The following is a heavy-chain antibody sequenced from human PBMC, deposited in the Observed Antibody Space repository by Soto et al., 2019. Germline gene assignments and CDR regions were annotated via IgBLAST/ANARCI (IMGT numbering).Heavy chain of an antibody. CDR1: GGSFSGYY. D-gene: IGHD5-18*01. Sequence: PSETLSLTCAVYGGSFSGYYWSWIRQPPGKGLEWIGEINHSVSTNYNPSLKSRVTISVDTPKNQFPLKLSSVTAADTVVYYCAPRPPGEYSYGYWGQGTLVTVSS. CDR3: APRPPGEYSYGY. J-gene: IGHJ4*02. V-gene: IGHV4-34*01. CDR2: INHSVST.